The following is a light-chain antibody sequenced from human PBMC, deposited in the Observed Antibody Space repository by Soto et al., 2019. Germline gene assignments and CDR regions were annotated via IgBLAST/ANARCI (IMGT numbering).Light chain of an antibody. J-gene: IGKJ1*01. CDR3: QQYNSWPET. V-gene: IGKV3-15*01. Sequence: EIVLTQSPGTLSLSPWERATLSCRASQSVSSYLAWYQQKPGQAPRLFIYDASTRATGIPARFSGSGSGTEFTLTISSLQSEDFAVYYCQQYNSWPETFGQGTKVDIK. CDR2: DAS. CDR1: QSVSSY.